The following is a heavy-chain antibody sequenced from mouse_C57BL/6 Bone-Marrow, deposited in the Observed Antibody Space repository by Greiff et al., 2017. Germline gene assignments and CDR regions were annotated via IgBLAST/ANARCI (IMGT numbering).Heavy chain of an antibody. Sequence: QVQLQQSGAELARPGASVKLSCKASGYTFTSYGISWVKQRTGQGLEWIGEIYPRSGNTYYNEKFKGKATLTADKSSSTAYMELRSLTAEASAVYFGASPIYYCTAWFAYWGQGTLVTVSA. D-gene: IGHD2-1*01. J-gene: IGHJ3*01. CDR1: GYTFTSYG. CDR3: ASPIYYCTAWFAY. V-gene: IGHV1-81*01. CDR2: IYPRSGNT.